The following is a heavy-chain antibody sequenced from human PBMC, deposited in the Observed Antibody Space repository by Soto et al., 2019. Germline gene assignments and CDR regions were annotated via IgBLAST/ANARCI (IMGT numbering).Heavy chain of an antibody. D-gene: IGHD3-10*01. CDR3: SRQNSSGSYYYYYYMDV. CDR2: IYYSGST. Sequence: SETLSLTCTVSGGSISSSSYYWGWIRQPPGKGLEWIGSIYYSGSTYYNPSLKSRVTISVDTSKNQFSLKLSSVTAADTAVYYCSRQNSSGSYYYYYYMDVWGKGTTVTVSS. J-gene: IGHJ6*03. V-gene: IGHV4-39*01. CDR1: GGSISSSSYY.